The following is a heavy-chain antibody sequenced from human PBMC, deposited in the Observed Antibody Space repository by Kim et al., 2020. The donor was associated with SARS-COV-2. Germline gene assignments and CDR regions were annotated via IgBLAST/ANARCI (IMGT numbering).Heavy chain of an antibody. J-gene: IGHJ4*02. V-gene: IGHV1-69*13. Sequence: SVKVSCKASGGTFSSYAISWVRQAPGQGLEWMGGIIPIFGTATYAQKFQGRVTITADESTSTAYMELSSLRSEDTAVYYCARDVPAGRVGGTVWLVYWGQGTLVTVAS. D-gene: IGHD3-16*01. CDR3: ARDVPAGRVGGTVWLVY. CDR1: GGTFSSYA. CDR2: IIPIFGTA.